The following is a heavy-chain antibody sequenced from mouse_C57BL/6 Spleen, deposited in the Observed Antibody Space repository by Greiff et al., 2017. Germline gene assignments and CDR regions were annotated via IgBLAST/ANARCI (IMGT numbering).Heavy chain of an antibody. V-gene: IGHV1-15*01. D-gene: IGHD4-1*01. Sequence: QVQLQQSGAELVRPGASVTLSCKASGYTFTDYEMHWVKQTPVHGLEWIGAIDPETGGTANNQKFKGKAILTADKSSSTAYMELRSLTSEDSAVYYCTTKEVTGTKAWFAYWGQGTLVTVSA. CDR1: GYTFTDYE. CDR2: IDPETGGT. J-gene: IGHJ3*01. CDR3: TTKEVTGTKAWFAY.